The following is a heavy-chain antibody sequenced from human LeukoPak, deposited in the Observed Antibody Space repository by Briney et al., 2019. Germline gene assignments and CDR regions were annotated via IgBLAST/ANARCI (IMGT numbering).Heavy chain of an antibody. J-gene: IGHJ4*02. Sequence: PSETLSLTCAVYGGSFSGYYWSWIRQPPGKGLEWIGEINHSGSTNYNPSFKSRVTISVDTSKNQFSLKLSSVTAADTAVYYCARGGRGSSWTHGYWGQGTLVTVSS. CDR2: INHSGST. V-gene: IGHV4-34*01. CDR1: GGSFSGYY. D-gene: IGHD6-13*01. CDR3: ARGGRGSSWTHGY.